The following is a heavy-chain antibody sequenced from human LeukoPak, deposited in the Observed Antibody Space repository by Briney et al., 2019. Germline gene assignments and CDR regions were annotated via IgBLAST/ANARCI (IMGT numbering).Heavy chain of an antibody. V-gene: IGHV3-48*03. D-gene: IGHD6-19*01. J-gene: IGHJ4*02. CDR1: GFTFSNYE. CDR3: ARLYSSGWYEAPDY. Sequence: PGGSLRLSCAASGFTFSNYEMNWVRLAPGKGLEWVAYIVGGADNKQYSDSVKGRFTISRDNAKNSLYLQMNSLRAEDTAVYYCARLYSSGWYEAPDYWGQGTLVTVSS. CDR2: IVGGADNK.